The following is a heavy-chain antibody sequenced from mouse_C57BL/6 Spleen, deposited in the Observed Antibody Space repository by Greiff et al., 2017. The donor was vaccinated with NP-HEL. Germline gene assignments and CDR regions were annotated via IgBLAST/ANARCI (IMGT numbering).Heavy chain of an antibody. V-gene: IGHV5-16*01. D-gene: IGHD1-1*01. CDR3: ARAGYYGKRAYAMDY. CDR2: INYDGSST. J-gene: IGHJ4*01. CDR1: GFTFSDYY. Sequence: EVQLVESEGGLVQPGSSMKLSCTASGFTFSDYYMAWVRQVPEKGLEWVANINYDGSSTYYLDSLKSRFIISRDNAKNILYLQMSSLKSEDTATYYCARAGYYGKRAYAMDYWGQGTSVTVSS.